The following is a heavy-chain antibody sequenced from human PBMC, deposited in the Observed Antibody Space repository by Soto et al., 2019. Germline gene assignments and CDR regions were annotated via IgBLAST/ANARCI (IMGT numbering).Heavy chain of an antibody. J-gene: IGHJ4*02. CDR3: ARVAYYDSSGYYYYFDY. D-gene: IGHD3-22*01. CDR2: IYRSGTT. V-gene: IGHV4-38-2*01. Sequence: PSETLSLTCAVSGYSISRGYYWGCIRQPPGKGLEWIGSIYRSGTTYYNLSLRSRVTISVDMSKNQFSLRLSSVTAADTAVYYCARVAYYDSSGYYYYFDYWGQGTLVTVSS. CDR1: GYSISRGYY.